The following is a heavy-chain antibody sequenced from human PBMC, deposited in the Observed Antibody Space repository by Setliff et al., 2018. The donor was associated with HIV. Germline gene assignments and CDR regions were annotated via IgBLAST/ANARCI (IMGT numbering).Heavy chain of an antibody. D-gene: IGHD6-13*01. CDR3: ARDQTGVAAAAFGGGSAWSDEGFNI. CDR2: IIPMYNIP. Sequence: SVKVSCKTSGGTLSNYVITWVRQAPGQGLEWMGMIIPMYNIPAYAQKFQGRVTFTADESTSTAYMELSSLSSEDTAVYYCARDQTGVAAAAFGGGSAWSDEGFNIWGQGAMVTVSS. V-gene: IGHV1-69*13. J-gene: IGHJ3*02. CDR1: GGTLSNYV.